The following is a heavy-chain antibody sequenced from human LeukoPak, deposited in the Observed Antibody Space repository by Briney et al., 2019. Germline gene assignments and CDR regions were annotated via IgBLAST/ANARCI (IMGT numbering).Heavy chain of an antibody. Sequence: GGSLRLSCAASGFTFNSYWFHWVRQAPGKGLVWVSRINSDGSDTIYADSVKGRFTISRDNAKSTVYLQMNSLKAEDTAVYYCAKGGEVDTAMVSGYWGQGTLVTVSS. D-gene: IGHD5-18*01. CDR2: INSDGSDT. CDR3: AKGGEVDTAMVSGY. J-gene: IGHJ4*02. CDR1: GFTFNSYW. V-gene: IGHV3-74*01.